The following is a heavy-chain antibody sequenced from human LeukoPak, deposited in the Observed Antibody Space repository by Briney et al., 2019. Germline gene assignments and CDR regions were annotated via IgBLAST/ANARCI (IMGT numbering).Heavy chain of an antibody. D-gene: IGHD3-3*01. CDR1: GGSISSSSYY. V-gene: IGHV4-39*01. Sequence: SETLSPTCTVSGGSISSSSYYWGWIRQPPGKGLEWIGSIYYSGSTYYNPSLKSRDTISVDTSKNQFSLKLSSVTAADTAVYYCARHTHYDFWSGYLDAFDIWGQGTMVTVSS. CDR3: ARHTHYDFWSGYLDAFDI. CDR2: IYYSGST. J-gene: IGHJ3*02.